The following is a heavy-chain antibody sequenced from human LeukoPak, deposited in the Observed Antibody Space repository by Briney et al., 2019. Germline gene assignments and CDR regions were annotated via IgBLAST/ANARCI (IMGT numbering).Heavy chain of an antibody. J-gene: IGHJ4*02. CDR3: AKEEYSSSWYGYFDY. CDR2: ISYDGSNK. Sequence: GGSLRLSCAASDFTFSSYGMHWVRQAPGKGLEWVAVISYDGSNKYYADSVKGRLTISRDNSKNTLYLQMNSLRAEDTAVYYCAKEEYSSSWYGYFDYWGQGTLVTVSS. V-gene: IGHV3-30*18. D-gene: IGHD6-13*01. CDR1: DFTFSSYG.